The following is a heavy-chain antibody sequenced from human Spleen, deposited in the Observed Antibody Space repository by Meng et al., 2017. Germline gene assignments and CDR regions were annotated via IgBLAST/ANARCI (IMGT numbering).Heavy chain of an antibody. V-gene: IGHV6-1*01. Sequence: QVQLQQSGPGLVKPSQTLSLTCAISGDSVSSYRAAWDWIRQSPSRGLEWLGRTYYGSKWSHDYAVSVKSRITINADTSKNQFSLQLNSVTPGDTAVYYCARGFAPVAPGAFDYWGQGALVTVSS. CDR1: GDSVSSYRAA. CDR3: ARGFAPVAPGAFDY. CDR2: TYYGSKWSH. J-gene: IGHJ4*02. D-gene: IGHD2-2*01.